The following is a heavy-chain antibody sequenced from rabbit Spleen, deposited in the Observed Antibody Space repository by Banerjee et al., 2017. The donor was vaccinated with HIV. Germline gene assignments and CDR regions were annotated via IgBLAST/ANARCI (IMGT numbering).Heavy chain of an antibody. CDR3: ARDSGSSFSSYGMDL. CDR1: GFSLSNAYD. Sequence: QSLEESGGGLVKPGASLTVTCTVSGFSLSNAYDMCWVRQAPGKGLEWIACIDGGNSGFTYFASWAKGRFTCSKTSSTTVTLQMTSLTAADTATYFCARDSGSSFSSYGMDLWGPGTLVTVS. V-gene: IGHV1S40*01. D-gene: IGHD8-1*01. J-gene: IGHJ6*01. CDR2: IDGGNSGFT.